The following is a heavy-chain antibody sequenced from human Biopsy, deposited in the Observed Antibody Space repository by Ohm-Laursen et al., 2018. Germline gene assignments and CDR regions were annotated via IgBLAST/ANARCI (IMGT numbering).Heavy chain of an antibody. Sequence: GASVKVSCKPSGYTFAGYYLHWVRQAPGHGLEWMGWINPNSGNANYAQSFQGRLTVTRDTSITTAYMGLTSLTSDDTAIYYCARVPAYPSIDGYYGLDLWGQGTTVIVSS. CDR1: GYTFAGYY. D-gene: IGHD2-15*01. CDR3: ARVPAYPSIDGYYGLDL. J-gene: IGHJ6*02. CDR2: INPNSGNA. V-gene: IGHV1-2*02.